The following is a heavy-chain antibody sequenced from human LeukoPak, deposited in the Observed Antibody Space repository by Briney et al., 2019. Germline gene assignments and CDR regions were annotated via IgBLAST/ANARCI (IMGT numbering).Heavy chain of an antibody. CDR3: AKAIAVAGTD. V-gene: IGHV3-21*04. Sequence: RTGGSLRLSCAASGFTFSSYSMNWVRQAPGKGLEWVSSISSSSSYIYYADSVKGRFTISRDNSKNTLYLQMNSLRAEDTAVYYCAKAIAVAGTDWGQGTLVTVSS. D-gene: IGHD6-19*01. CDR2: ISSSSSYI. J-gene: IGHJ4*02. CDR1: GFTFSSYS.